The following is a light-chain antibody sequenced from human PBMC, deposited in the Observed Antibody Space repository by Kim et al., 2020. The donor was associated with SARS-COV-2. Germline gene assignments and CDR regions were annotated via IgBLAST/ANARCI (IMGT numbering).Light chain of an antibody. J-gene: IGLJ1*01. V-gene: IGLV2-8*01. Sequence: GSPVQSVSIACTGNSSDFSGYNYVSWYQQHPAKAPILMVYEVSKRPSGVPDRFSGSKSGNTASLTVSGLQAEDEADYYCSSYAGKVFGTGTKVTVL. CDR2: EVS. CDR1: SSDFSGYNY. CDR3: SSYAGKV.